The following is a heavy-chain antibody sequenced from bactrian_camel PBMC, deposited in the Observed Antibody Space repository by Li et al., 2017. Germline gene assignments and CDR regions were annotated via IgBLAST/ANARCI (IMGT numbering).Heavy chain of an antibody. V-gene: IGHV3S6*01. J-gene: IGHJ4*01. CDR3: ATDDPRLIACGSSCRPY. D-gene: IGHD2*01. Sequence: HVQLVESGGGSVQAGGSLRLACAASGFDPSGHWMSWVRQAPGKGLEWVSNIWSDGTAPHYADSVKGRFTISRDNAKTTVYLEMNSLKTKDTGVYYCATDDPRLIACGSSCRPYWGQGTQVTVS. CDR2: IWSDGTAP. CDR1: GFDPSGHW.